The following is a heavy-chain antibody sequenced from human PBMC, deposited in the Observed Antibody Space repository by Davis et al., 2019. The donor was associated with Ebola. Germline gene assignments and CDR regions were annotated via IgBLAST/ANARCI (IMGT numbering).Heavy chain of an antibody. CDR3: ARDPAIGQPLSTFDV. V-gene: IGHV3-33*08. CDR1: GFTVSTNY. J-gene: IGHJ3*01. Sequence: PGGSLRLSCAASGFTVSTNYMTWVRQAPGKGLEWLAVIWYDGSREYIADSMKGRFSISRDNSRNTLFLQVSSLRVEDTAVYYCARDPAIGQPLSTFDVWGQGTTVTVAS. D-gene: IGHD1-14*01. CDR2: IWYDGSRE.